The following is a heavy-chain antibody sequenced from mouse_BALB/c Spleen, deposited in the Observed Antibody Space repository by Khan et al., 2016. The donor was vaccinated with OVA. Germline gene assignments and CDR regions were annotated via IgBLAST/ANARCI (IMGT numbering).Heavy chain of an antibody. D-gene: IGHD3-1*01. J-gene: IGHJ3*01. CDR2: IYPGSGST. CDR1: GYTFTDYV. Sequence: QVQLQQSGPELVKPGASVKMSCKASGYTFTDYVINWVKQRPGQGLEWIGDIYPGSGSTYYNETFKGKAKLTADKSSNTAYMQLSSLTFEDSAVFCCARGGYSGFAYWGQGTLVTVSA. V-gene: IGHV1-77*01. CDR3: ARGGYSGFAY.